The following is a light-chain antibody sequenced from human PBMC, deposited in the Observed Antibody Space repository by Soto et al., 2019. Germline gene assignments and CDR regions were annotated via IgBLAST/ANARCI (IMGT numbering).Light chain of an antibody. CDR3: MQGSFSPWT. CDR2: KVS. V-gene: IGKV2-30*01. J-gene: IGKJ1*01. Sequence: DVVLTQSPLSLTVTLGQPASISCRSSQSLVYSDGNAYLIWFHQRPGQSPRRLIFKVSNRDSGVPDRFSGSGAGSDFTLKISRVEAEDVGVYYCMQGSFSPWTFGQGTKVEI. CDR1: QSLVYSDGNAY.